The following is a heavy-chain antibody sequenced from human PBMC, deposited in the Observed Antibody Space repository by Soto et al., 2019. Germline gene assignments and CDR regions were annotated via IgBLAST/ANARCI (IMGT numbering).Heavy chain of an antibody. J-gene: IGHJ4*02. D-gene: IGHD2-2*01. CDR2: ISGSGGST. V-gene: IGHV3-23*01. CDR1: GFTFSSYA. CDR3: GKDCSSTNCYSDY. Sequence: EVQLLESGGGLVQPGGSLRLSCAASGFTFSSYAMSWVRQAPGKGLEWVSGISGSGGSTYYEDSVKGRFTISRDNSKTTLYLQMNSLRAEDTAVYYCGKDCSSTNCYSDYWGQGTLVTVSS.